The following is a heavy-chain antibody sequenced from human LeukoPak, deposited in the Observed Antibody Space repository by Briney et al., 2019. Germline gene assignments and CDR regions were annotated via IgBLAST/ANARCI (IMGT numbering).Heavy chain of an antibody. J-gene: IGHJ5*02. CDR2: INHSGST. CDR1: GGSISSYY. Sequence: SETLSLTCTVSGGSISSYYWSWIRQPPGKGLEWIGEINHSGSTNYNPSLKSRVTISVDTSKNQFSLKLSSVTAADTAVYYCARKRVGFDPWGQGTLVTVSS. V-gene: IGHV4-34*01. CDR3: ARKRVGFDP.